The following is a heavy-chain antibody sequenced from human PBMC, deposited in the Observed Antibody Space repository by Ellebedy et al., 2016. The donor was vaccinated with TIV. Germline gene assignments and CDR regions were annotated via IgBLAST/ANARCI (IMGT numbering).Heavy chain of an antibody. CDR2: ISNDGSNK. CDR1: GFTFSYYA. V-gene: IGHV3-30-3*01. Sequence: GESLKISXAASGFTFSYYAMHWVRQAPGKGLEWVAVISNDGSNKDYADSVKGRFTISSDNSQKTLYLQMNSLRAEDTALYYCATGLRCSSTTCYAPFDYWGQGTLVTVSS. J-gene: IGHJ4*02. CDR3: ATGLRCSSTTCYAPFDY. D-gene: IGHD2-2*01.